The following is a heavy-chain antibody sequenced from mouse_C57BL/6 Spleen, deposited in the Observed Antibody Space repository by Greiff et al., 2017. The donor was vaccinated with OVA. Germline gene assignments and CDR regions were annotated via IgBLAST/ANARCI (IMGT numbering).Heavy chain of an antibody. D-gene: IGHD2-4*01. CDR2: IYPGDGDT. J-gene: IGHJ3*01. V-gene: IGHV1-82*01. CDR3: ARGGYDYDAGPGFAY. Sequence: QVQLQQSGPELVKPGASVKISCKASGYAFSSSWMNWVKQRPGKGLEWIGRIYPGDGDTTYNGKFKGKATLTADKSSSTAYMQLSSLTSEDSAVYFCARGGYDYDAGPGFAYWGQVILVTVSA. CDR1: GYAFSSSW.